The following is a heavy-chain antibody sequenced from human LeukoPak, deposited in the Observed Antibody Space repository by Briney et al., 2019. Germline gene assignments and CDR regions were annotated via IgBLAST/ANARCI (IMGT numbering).Heavy chain of an antibody. V-gene: IGHV1-18*01. CDR2: ISAYKGNT. Sequence: GASVNVSCKASVYTFTSYGISWVRQAPGQGLEWMGWISAYKGNTNYPQKLQGRVTMTTDTSTSTAYMELRGLRSDDTAVYYCARDAHKYYYDSSGYGYWGQGTLVTVSS. CDR3: ARDAHKYYYDSSGYGY. CDR1: VYTFTSYG. J-gene: IGHJ4*02. D-gene: IGHD3-22*01.